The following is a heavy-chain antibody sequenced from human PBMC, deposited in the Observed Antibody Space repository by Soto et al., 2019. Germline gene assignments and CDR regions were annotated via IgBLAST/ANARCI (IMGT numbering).Heavy chain of an antibody. J-gene: IGHJ6*02. CDR1: GGTFSSYA. CDR3: ASYYYGSGSYYRYGMDV. CDR2: IIPIFGTA. V-gene: IGHV1-69*06. D-gene: IGHD3-10*01. Sequence: GASVKVSCKASGGTFSSYAISWVRQAPGQGLEWMGGIIPIFGTANYAQKFQGRVTITADKSTSTAYMELSGLRSEDTAVYYCASYYYGSGSYYRYGMDVWGQGTTVTVSS.